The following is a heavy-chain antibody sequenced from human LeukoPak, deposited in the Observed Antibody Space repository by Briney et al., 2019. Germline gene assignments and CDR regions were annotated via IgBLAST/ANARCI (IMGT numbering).Heavy chain of an antibody. V-gene: IGHV3-30*18. CDR3: AKAPGRLLY. Sequence: GGSLRLSCAASGFTFSSYGMHWVRQAPGKGLEWVAVISYDGSNKYYADSVKGRFTISRDNSKNTLYLQMNSLRAEDTAVYYCAKAPGRLLYWGQGTTVTVSS. CDR2: ISYDGSNK. J-gene: IGHJ6*02. CDR1: GFTFSSYG. D-gene: IGHD1-26*01.